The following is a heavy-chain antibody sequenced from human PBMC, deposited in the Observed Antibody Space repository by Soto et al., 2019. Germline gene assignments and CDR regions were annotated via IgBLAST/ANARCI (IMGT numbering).Heavy chain of an antibody. J-gene: IGHJ4*02. CDR3: ARRDDYVWGSYYDIAFDI. V-gene: IGHV1-18*01. CDR1: GYTFTSYG. Sequence: ASVKVSCKASGYTFTSYGISWVRQAPGQGLEWMGWISAYNGNTNYAQKLQGRVTMTTDTSTSTAYMELRSLRSDDTAVYYCARRDDYVWGSYYDIAFDIWGRGTQVTVSS. CDR2: ISAYNGNT. D-gene: IGHD3-16*01.